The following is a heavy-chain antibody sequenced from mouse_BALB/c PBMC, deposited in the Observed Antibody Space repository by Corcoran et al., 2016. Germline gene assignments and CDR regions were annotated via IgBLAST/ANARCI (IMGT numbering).Heavy chain of an antibody. CDR1: GYTFTNYG. D-gene: IGHD2-3*01. CDR3: AIYDGYYLSWFAY. Sequence: QIQFVQSGPKQKKPGETVKISCTASGYTFTNYGMNWVKQAPGKGLKWMGWINTYTGEPTYADDFKGRFAFSLETSASTAYLQINNLKNEDTATYFCAIYDGYYLSWFAYWGQGTLVTVSA. J-gene: IGHJ3*01. V-gene: IGHV9-3-1*01. CDR2: INTYTGEP.